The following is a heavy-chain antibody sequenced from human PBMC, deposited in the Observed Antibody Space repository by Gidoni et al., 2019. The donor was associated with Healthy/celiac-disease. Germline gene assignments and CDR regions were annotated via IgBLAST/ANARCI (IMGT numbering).Heavy chain of an antibody. CDR2: IYTSGST. Sequence: QVQLQESGPGLVKPSQTLSLTCTVSGGSISSGSYYWSWIRQPAGKGLEWIGRIYTSGSTNYNPSLKSRVTISVDTSKNQFSLKLSSVTAADTAVYYCARGPPQGVVVVAAFFDYWGQGTLVTVSS. CDR3: ARGPPQGVVVVAAFFDY. J-gene: IGHJ4*02. D-gene: IGHD2-15*01. CDR1: GGSISSGSYY. V-gene: IGHV4-61*02.